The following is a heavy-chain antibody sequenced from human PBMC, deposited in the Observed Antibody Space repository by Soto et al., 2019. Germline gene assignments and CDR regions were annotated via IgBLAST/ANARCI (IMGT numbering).Heavy chain of an antibody. CDR2: IYYSGST. V-gene: IGHV4-31*03. CDR3: ARSYQTYLSGYYNGPWFDP. J-gene: IGHJ5*02. CDR1: GGSISSGGYY. Sequence: SETLYLTCTVSGGSISSGGYYWSWIRQHPGKGLEWIGYIYYSGSTYYNPSLKSRVTISVDTSKNQFSLKLSSVTAADTAVYYCARSYQTYLSGYYNGPWFDPWGQGTLVTVSS. D-gene: IGHD3-9*01.